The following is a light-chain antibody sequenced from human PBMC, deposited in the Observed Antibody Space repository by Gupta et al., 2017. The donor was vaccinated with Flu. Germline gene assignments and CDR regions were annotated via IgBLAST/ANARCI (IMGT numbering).Light chain of an antibody. Sequence: QSALTQPAPVSGSPGQSIPISCTGISRDVGRYSLVSWYQQVPGTAPKVMIYDVTERPSGVSNRFSGSKSGRTASLTISGLQAEDEAEYYCCSYAGDNTWVFGGGTRLTVL. CDR2: DVT. CDR3: CSYAGDNTWV. J-gene: IGLJ3*02. CDR1: SRDVGRYSL. V-gene: IGLV2-23*02.